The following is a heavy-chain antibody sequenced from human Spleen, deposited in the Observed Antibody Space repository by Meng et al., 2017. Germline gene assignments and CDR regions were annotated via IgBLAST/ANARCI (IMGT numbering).Heavy chain of an antibody. D-gene: IGHD1-7*01. Sequence: GESLKISCAASGFTFSSYGMSWVRQAPGKGLEWVSTLSGGGGTTYYADSVKGRFTISRDNSKNMLYLQMNSLRAEDTAVYYCAKDPFITGTTSWFDPWGQGTLVTVSS. CDR1: GFTFSSYG. CDR2: LSGGGGTT. V-gene: IGHV3-23*01. J-gene: IGHJ5*02. CDR3: AKDPFITGTTSWFDP.